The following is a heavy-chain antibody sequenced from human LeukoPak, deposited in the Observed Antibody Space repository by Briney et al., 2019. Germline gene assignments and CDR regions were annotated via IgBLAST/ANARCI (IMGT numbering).Heavy chain of an antibody. Sequence: PGGSLRLSCAASGFTFNSYEMNWFRQAPGKGLEWVSYISTSGTTIYYADSVKGRFTISRDNAKNSLYLQMNSLRAEDTAVYYCARSTLATTGTYWGQGTLVTVSS. CDR3: ARSTLATTGTY. V-gene: IGHV3-48*03. CDR1: GFTFNSYE. J-gene: IGHJ4*02. D-gene: IGHD2-8*02. CDR2: ISTSGTTI.